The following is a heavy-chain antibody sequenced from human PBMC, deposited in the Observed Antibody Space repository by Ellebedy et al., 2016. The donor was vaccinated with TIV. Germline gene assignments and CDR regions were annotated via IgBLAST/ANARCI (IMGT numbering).Heavy chain of an antibody. CDR3: ARSLTYGTGWTSFYYDY. D-gene: IGHD6-19*01. CDR2: IYWDDEK. J-gene: IGHJ4*02. Sequence: SGPTLVKPTQTLTLTCTFSGFSLSNRGVGVGWIRQPPGKALEWLALIYWDDEKLYRPSLKSRLTITKDTSKNQVDLTMTNMDPVDTATYYCARSLTYGTGWTSFYYDYWGQGTLVTVSS. CDR1: GFSLSNRGVG. V-gene: IGHV2-5*02.